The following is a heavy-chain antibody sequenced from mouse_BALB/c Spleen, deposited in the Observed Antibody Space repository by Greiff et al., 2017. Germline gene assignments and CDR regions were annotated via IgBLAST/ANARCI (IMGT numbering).Heavy chain of an antibody. V-gene: IGHV3-8*02. Sequence: EVMLVESGPSLVKPSQTLSLTCSVTGDSITSGYWNWIRKFPGNKLEYMGYISYSGSTYYNPSLKSRISITRDTSKNQYYLQLNSVTTEDTATYYCARYHRYGDYYAMDYWGQGTSVTVSS. D-gene: IGHD2-14*01. CDR1: GDSITSGY. CDR3: ARYHRYGDYYAMDY. CDR2: ISYSGST. J-gene: IGHJ4*01.